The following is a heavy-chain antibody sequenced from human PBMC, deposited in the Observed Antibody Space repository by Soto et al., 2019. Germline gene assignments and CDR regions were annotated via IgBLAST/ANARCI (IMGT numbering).Heavy chain of an antibody. J-gene: IGHJ4*02. Sequence: QVQLVQSGAEVKKPGSSLKVSCKASGGTFSSYAISWVRQAHGQGLEWMGGIIPIFGTANYAQKFQGRVTITADESTSTAYMELSSLRSEDTAVYYCTSNYYYDSSGYYYFDYWGQGTLVTVSS. CDR1: GGTFSSYA. V-gene: IGHV1-69*01. CDR2: IIPIFGTA. D-gene: IGHD3-22*01. CDR3: TSNYYYDSSGYYYFDY.